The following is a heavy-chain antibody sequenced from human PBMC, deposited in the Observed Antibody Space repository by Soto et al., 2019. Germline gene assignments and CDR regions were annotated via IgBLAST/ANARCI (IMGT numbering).Heavy chain of an antibody. Sequence: EVQLVESGGGPVRPGGSLRLSCAASGFNFITYSLNWVRQARGKGLEWVASISSSAIYIDLADSVKGRFTISRDNANHSLYLQMNSLRDEDTATYYCVRDGLDYYDTERLYFDKWGQGTLVTVSS. J-gene: IGHJ4*02. V-gene: IGHV3-21*02. CDR3: VRDGLDYYDTERLYFDK. D-gene: IGHD3-22*01. CDR1: GFNFITYS. CDR2: ISSSAIYI.